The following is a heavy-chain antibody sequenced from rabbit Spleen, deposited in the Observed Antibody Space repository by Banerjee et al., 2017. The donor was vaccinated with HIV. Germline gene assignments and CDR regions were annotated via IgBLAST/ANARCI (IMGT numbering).Heavy chain of an antibody. J-gene: IGHJ3*01. D-gene: IGHD1-1*01. CDR1: GFSFSSSHW. CDR2: IEIKSDNT. CDR3: ARGTDNSGDGYQL. Sequence: QEQLEESGGDLVKPEGSLTLTCTASGFSFSSSHWICWVRQAPGKGLEWIACIEIKSDNTYYTNWAKGRFTVSKTSSTTVTLQMTSLTVADTATYFCARGTDNSGDGYQLWGQGTLVTVS. V-gene: IGHV1S45*01.